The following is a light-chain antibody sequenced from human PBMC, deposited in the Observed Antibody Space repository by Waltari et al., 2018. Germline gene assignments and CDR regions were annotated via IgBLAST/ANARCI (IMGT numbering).Light chain of an antibody. CDR3: CSYAGRGTYV. J-gene: IGLJ1*01. V-gene: IGLV2-23*02. Sequence: QSALTQPASVSGTPGQSITISCTGTTSDVGNYDLVSWYQHHPGKAPKLLICEVIKRPFGVPICVSGSKSCSTASLIISGLQPDDEAYYYCCSYAGRGTYVFGSGTKVTVL. CDR2: EVI. CDR1: TSDVGNYDL.